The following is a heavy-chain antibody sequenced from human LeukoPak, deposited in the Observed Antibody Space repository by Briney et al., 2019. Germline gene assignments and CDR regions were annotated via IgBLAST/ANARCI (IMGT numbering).Heavy chain of an antibody. CDR2: MNPNSGNT. D-gene: IGHD5-18*01. J-gene: IGHJ3*02. CDR3: ARGHTAMVTPHDAFDI. CDR1: GYTFTSYD. V-gene: IGHV1-8*01. Sequence: ASVKVSCKASGYTFTSYDINCVRQATGQGLEWMGWMNPNSGNTGYAQKFQGRVTMTRNTSISTAYMELSSLRSEDTAVYYCARGHTAMVTPHDAFDIWGQGTMVTVSS.